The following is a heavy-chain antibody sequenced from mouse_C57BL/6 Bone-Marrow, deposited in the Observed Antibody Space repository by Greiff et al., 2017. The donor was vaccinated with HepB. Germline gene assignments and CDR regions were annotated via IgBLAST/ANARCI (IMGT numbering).Heavy chain of an antibody. CDR3: ARDYDYDEGFAY. D-gene: IGHD2-4*01. V-gene: IGHV1-69*01. J-gene: IGHJ3*01. CDR2: IDPSDSYT. Sequence: QVQLQQPGAELVMPGASVKLSCKASGYTFTSYWMHWVKQRPGQGLEWIGEIDPSDSYTNYNQKFKGKFTLTVDKSSSTAYMQLSSLTSEDSAVYYCARDYDYDEGFAYWGQGTLVTVSA. CDR1: GYTFTSYW.